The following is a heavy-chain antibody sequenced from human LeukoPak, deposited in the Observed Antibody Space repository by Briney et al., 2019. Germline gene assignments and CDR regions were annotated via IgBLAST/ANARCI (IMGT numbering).Heavy chain of an antibody. V-gene: IGHV1-69*05. J-gene: IGHJ5*02. Sequence: ASVKVSCKTSGGTFNNSAISWVRQAPGQGLEWLGGIMPLFGTAGYAQKFQGRVAITKDESTRTVYLELTSLTSDDTAVYYCARDVHGDYGSGWFDPWGQGTLVSVSS. CDR3: ARDVHGDYGSGWFDP. CDR1: GGTFNNSA. CDR2: IMPLFGTA. D-gene: IGHD4-17*01.